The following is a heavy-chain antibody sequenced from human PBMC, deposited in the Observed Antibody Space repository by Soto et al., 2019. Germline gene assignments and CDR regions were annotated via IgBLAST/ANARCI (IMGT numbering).Heavy chain of an antibody. CDR3: DRLPYEPRLNYMYFDF. D-gene: IGHD3-10*01. CDR2: IFHDGTA. Sequence: SETLSLTCAVSGVSISSGNWWTWVRQTPQRGLEYIGEIFHDGTANYYPSFERRVAISVDTSKNQFSLKLTSVTAADTAIYFCDRLPYEPRLNYMYFDFWGPGALVTVSS. J-gene: IGHJ4*02. CDR1: GVSISSGNW. V-gene: IGHV4-4*02.